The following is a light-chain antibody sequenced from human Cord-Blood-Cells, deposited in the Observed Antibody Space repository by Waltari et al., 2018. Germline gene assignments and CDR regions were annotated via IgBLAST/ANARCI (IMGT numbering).Light chain of an antibody. J-gene: IGKJ1*01. CDR2: DAS. Sequence: EIVLTQSPATLSLSPGERATLSCRASQSVSSYLAWYQQKPGQAPQLLIYDASNRATGIPARFSGSGSGTDFTLTISSLEPEDFAVYYCQQRSNWPPTWTFGQGTKVEIK. CDR3: QQRSNWPPTWT. CDR1: QSVSSY. V-gene: IGKV3-11*01.